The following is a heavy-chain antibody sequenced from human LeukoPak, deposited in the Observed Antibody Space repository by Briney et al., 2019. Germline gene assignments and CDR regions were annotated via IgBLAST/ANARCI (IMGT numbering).Heavy chain of an antibody. CDR1: GFTFSSYA. CDR2: ISYDGSNK. D-gene: IGHD3-3*01. V-gene: IGHV3-30-3*01. Sequence: GGSLSLSCAASGFTFSSYAMHWVRQAPGKGLVRVAVISYDGSNKYYADSVKGRFTISRDNSKNTLYLQMNSLRAEDTAVYYCARDGYQVPTTFGTFDPWGQGTLVTVSS. CDR3: ARDGYQVPTTFGTFDP. J-gene: IGHJ5*02.